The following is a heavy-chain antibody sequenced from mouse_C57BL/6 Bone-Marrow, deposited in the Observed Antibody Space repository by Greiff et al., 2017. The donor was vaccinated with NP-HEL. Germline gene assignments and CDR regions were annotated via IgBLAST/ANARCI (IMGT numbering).Heavy chain of an antibody. CDR1: GYSITSGYY. Sequence: EVQLQQSGPGLVKPSQSLSLTCSVTGYSITSGYYWNWIRQFPGNKLEWMGYISYDGSTNYNPSLKNRISITRDTSKNQFFLKLNSVTTEETATYYGARGKNYGAIDYWGQGTTLTVSS. CDR3: ARGKNYGAIDY. D-gene: IGHD1-1*02. CDR2: ISYDGST. J-gene: IGHJ2*01. V-gene: IGHV3-6*01.